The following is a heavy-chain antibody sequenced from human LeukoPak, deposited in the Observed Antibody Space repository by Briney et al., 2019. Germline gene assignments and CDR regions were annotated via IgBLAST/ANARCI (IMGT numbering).Heavy chain of an antibody. CDR1: GASVRSHY. Sequence: PSETLSLTCTVSGASVRSHYWSWIRQPPGKGLEWIGNVFHNGDSRFAPSLTSRVTMSVDTSKNQFSLNLNSVTAADTAVYYCASKPIVPASQGHYFDTWGQGILVTVSS. V-gene: IGHV4-59*02. J-gene: IGHJ5*02. CDR3: ASKPIVPASQGHYFDT. CDR2: VFHNGDS. D-gene: IGHD2-2*01.